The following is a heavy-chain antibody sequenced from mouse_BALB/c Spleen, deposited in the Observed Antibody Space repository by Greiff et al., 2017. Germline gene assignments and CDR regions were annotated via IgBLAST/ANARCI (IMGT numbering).Heavy chain of an antibody. D-gene: IGHD2-4*01. CDR2: INPSSGYT. Sequence: VQLKESGAELARPGASVKMSCKASGYTFTSYTMHWVKQRPGQGLEWIGYINPSSGYTNYNQKFKDKATLTADKSSSTAYMQLSSLTSEDSAVYYCARMGLRGYFDYWGQGTTLTVSS. CDR3: ARMGLRGYFDY. V-gene: IGHV1-4*01. CDR1: GYTFTSYT. J-gene: IGHJ2*01.